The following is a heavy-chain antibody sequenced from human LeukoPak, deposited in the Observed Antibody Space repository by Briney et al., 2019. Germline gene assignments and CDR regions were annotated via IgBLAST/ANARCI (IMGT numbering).Heavy chain of an antibody. CDR1: GLTFSSYA. CDR2: ISGSGGST. CDR3: AKTSGSYLKYFQH. V-gene: IGHV3-23*01. Sequence: GGSLRLSCAASGLTFSSYAMSWVRQAPGKGLEWVSAISGSGGSTYYADSVKGRFTISRDNSKNTLYLQMNSLRAEDTAVYYCAKTSGSYLKYFQHWGQGTLVTVSS. D-gene: IGHD3-10*01. J-gene: IGHJ1*01.